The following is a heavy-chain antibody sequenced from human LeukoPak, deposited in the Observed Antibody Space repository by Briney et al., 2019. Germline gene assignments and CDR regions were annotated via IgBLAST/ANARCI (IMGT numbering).Heavy chain of an antibody. CDR1: GFTFSSYA. V-gene: IGHV3-30*04. J-gene: IGHJ4*02. CDR2: ISYDGSNK. CDR3: ARRGGYGGYGYYYFDY. D-gene: IGHD5-12*01. Sequence: GGSLRLSCAASGFTFSSYAMHWVRQAPGKGLEWVAVISYDGSNKYYADSVKGRFTISRDNSKNTLYLQMNSLRAEDTAVYYCARRGGYGGYGYYYFDYWGQGTLVTVSS.